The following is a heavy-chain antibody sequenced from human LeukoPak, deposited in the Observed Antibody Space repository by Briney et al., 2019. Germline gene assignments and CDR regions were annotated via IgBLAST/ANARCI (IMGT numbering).Heavy chain of an antibody. J-gene: IGHJ4*02. D-gene: IGHD3-22*01. Sequence: GSLRLSCAASGFTFSNAWMSWVRQAPGKGLEWVGSVYHSGSIYYNPSLKSRVIMSVDTSKNQFSLKLSSLTAADTAIYYCAREIYYDSSAYDYWGQGTLVTVSS. CDR1: GFTFSNAW. CDR2: VYHSGSI. CDR3: AREIYYDSSAYDY. V-gene: IGHV4-38-2*02.